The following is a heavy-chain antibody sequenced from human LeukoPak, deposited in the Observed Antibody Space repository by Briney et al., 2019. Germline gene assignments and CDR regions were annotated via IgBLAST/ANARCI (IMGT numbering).Heavy chain of an antibody. V-gene: IGHV1-69*13. CDR1: GGTFSSYA. D-gene: IGHD2/OR15-2a*01. Sequence: GASVKVSCKASGGTFSSYAISWVRQAPGQGLEWMGGIIPIFGTANYAQKYQGRVTITADESTSTAYMELSSLRSEDTAVYYCAREGFLGGNFDYWGQGTLVTVSS. CDR3: AREGFLGGNFDY. J-gene: IGHJ4*02. CDR2: IIPIFGTA.